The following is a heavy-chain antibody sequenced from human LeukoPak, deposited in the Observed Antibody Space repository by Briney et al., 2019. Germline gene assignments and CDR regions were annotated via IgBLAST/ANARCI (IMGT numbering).Heavy chain of an antibody. V-gene: IGHV1-18*04. Sequence: ASVEVSCKASGYTFTSYCISWVRQAPGQGLEWMGWISAYNGNTNYAQKLQGSVTMTTDTSTSTAYMELRSLRSDDTAVYYCERDLVWFGELQPRYFDYWGQGTLVTVSS. CDR2: ISAYNGNT. D-gene: IGHD3-10*01. CDR1: GYTFTSYC. CDR3: ERDLVWFGELQPRYFDY. J-gene: IGHJ4*02.